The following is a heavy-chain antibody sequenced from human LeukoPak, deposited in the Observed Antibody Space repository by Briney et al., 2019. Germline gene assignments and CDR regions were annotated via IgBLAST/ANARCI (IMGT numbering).Heavy chain of an antibody. CDR3: ARDFGPSTAAWGAFDI. J-gene: IGHJ3*02. V-gene: IGHV3-23*01. D-gene: IGHD6-6*01. Sequence: PGGSLRLSCAASGFTFSIYAMSWVRQAPGKGLEWVSGISGSGGRSYYADSVKGRFTISRDNSKNTLYLQMNSLRAEDTAVYFCARDFGPSTAAWGAFDIWAQGTMVIVSS. CDR2: ISGSGGRS. CDR1: GFTFSIYA.